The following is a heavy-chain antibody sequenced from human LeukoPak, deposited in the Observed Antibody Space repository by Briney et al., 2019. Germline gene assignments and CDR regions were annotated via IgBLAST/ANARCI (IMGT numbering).Heavy chain of an antibody. J-gene: IGHJ4*02. CDR2: ISGSGGST. CDR3: ARQPHIVMVTAILDY. V-gene: IGHV3-23*01. Sequence: GGSLRLSCAASGFTFSSYALSWVRQAPGKGLERVSVISGSGGSTYHAASVKGRFTISRDNSKNPLYLQMNSLRAEDTAVYYCARQPHIVMVTAILDYWGQGTLVTVSS. D-gene: IGHD2-21*02. CDR1: GFTFSSYA.